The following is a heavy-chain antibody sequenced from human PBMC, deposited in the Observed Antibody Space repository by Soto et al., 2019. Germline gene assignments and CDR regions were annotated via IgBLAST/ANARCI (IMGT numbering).Heavy chain of an antibody. CDR3: ARRFVLRYSYRGFDP. D-gene: IGHD3-9*01. CDR1: GASINSGSDY. Sequence: SETLSLTCTVSGASINSGSDYWVWIRQPPGKGLEWIGSIYYSGGTYYNPSLKSRVTISVDTSNNRFSLKLSSVTAADTAVYYCARRFVLRYSYRGFDPWGQGALVTVSS. V-gene: IGHV4-39*01. CDR2: IYYSGGT. J-gene: IGHJ5*02.